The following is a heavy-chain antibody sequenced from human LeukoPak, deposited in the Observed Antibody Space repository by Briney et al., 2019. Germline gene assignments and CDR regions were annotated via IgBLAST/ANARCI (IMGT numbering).Heavy chain of an antibody. Sequence: GGSLRLSCAASGFTFNSYGMHWVRQAPGKGLEWMALISYDGSKKYYAGSLKGRFTISRDNSKNTLHLQMNSLRVEDTALYYCARVGNSGSYRGLYYFDYWGQGTLVTVSS. J-gene: IGHJ4*02. D-gene: IGHD1-26*01. V-gene: IGHV3-30*03. CDR1: GFTFNSYG. CDR2: ISYDGSKK. CDR3: ARVGNSGSYRGLYYFDY.